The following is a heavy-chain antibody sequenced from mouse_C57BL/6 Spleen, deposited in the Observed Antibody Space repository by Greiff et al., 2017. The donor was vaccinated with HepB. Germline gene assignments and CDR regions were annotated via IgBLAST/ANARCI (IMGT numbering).Heavy chain of an antibody. CDR3: ASLLGY. CDR1: GYTFTSYW. D-gene: IGHD4-1*01. V-gene: IGHV1-50*01. J-gene: IGHJ2*01. CDR2: IDPSDSYT. Sequence: VQLQQPGAELVKPGASVKLSCKASGYTFTSYWMQWVKQRPGQGLEWIGEIDPSDSYTNYNQKFKGKATLTVDTSSSTAYMQLSSLTSEDSAVYYCASLLGYWGQGTTLTVSS.